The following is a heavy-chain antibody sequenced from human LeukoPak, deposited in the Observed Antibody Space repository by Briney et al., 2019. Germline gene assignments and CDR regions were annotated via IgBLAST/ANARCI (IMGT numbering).Heavy chain of an antibody. CDR2: INWNGGST. CDR1: GFTFDDYG. D-gene: IGHD1-1*01. Sequence: GGSLTLTCAASGFTFDDYGMSWVRQAPGKGVEWVCGINWNGGSTGYADSVKGRFTISRDNAKNSLYLQTNSLRAEDTALYYCARRRCGDYNIDYWGQGTLVTVSS. CDR3: ARRRCGDYNIDY. V-gene: IGHV3-20*04. J-gene: IGHJ4*02.